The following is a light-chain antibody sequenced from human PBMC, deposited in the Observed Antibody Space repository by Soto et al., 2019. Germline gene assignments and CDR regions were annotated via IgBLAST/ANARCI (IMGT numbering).Light chain of an antibody. Sequence: DIQMTQSPTTLSASVGDRVTITCRASQSISSWLAWYQQKPGKAPKLLIYKASILESGVPSRFSGSESGTEFTLTISSLQPDDFATYYCQQHITYPFTFGPGTKVDIK. CDR2: KAS. CDR1: QSISSW. J-gene: IGKJ3*01. CDR3: QQHITYPFT. V-gene: IGKV1-5*03.